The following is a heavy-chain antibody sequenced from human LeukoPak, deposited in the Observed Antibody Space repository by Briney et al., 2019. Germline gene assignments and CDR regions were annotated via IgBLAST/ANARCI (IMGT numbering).Heavy chain of an antibody. D-gene: IGHD3-10*01. Sequence: GGSLRLSCAASGFTFSSYAMSWVRQAPGKGLEWVSAISGSGGSTYYADSVKGRFTISRDNSKNTLYLQMNSLRAEDTAVYYCAKSRGAGPYYYGMDVWGQGTTVTVSS. J-gene: IGHJ6*02. V-gene: IGHV3-23*01. CDR3: AKSRGAGPYYYGMDV. CDR2: ISGSGGST. CDR1: GFTFSSYA.